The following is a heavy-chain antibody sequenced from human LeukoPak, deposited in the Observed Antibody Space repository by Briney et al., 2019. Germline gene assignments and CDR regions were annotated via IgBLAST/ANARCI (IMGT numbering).Heavy chain of an antibody. CDR1: GGSFSGYY. D-gene: IGHD1-20*01. J-gene: IGHJ4*02. CDR2: INHSGST. CDR3: ARELSVLGYDWNPFDY. V-gene: IGHV4-34*01. Sequence: KTSETLSLTCAVYGGSFSGYYWSWTRQPPGKGLEWIGEINHSGSTNYNPFLKSRVTISVDTSKNQFSLKLSSVTAADTAVYYCARELSVLGYDWNPFDYWGQGTLVTVSS.